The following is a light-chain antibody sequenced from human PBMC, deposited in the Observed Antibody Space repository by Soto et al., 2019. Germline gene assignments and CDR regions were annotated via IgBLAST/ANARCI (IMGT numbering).Light chain of an antibody. CDR2: GAS. CDR3: QQYGSSPLT. V-gene: IGKV3-20*01. CDR1: QSITSGY. J-gene: IGKJ4*01. Sequence: EIVLTQSPGTLSLSPGERATLSCRASQSITSGYLAWYQQKPGQAPRLLIYGASSRATGIPVRFNGSGSGTDFTLTISRLEPEDFAVYYCQQYGSSPLTFGGGTRVEIK.